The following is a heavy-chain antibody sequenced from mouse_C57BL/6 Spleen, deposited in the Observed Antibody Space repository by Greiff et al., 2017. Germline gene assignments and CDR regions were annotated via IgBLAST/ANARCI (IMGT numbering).Heavy chain of an antibody. CDR1: GFTFSDYY. V-gene: IGHV5-16*01. Sequence: EVMLVESEGGLVQPGSSMKLSCTASGFTFSDYYVAWVRQVPEKGLEWVANINYDGSSTYYLDSLKSRFIISRDNAKNILYLQMSSLKSEDTATYYCARGGIMDYWGQGTSVTVSS. J-gene: IGHJ4*01. CDR2: INYDGSST. CDR3: ARGGIMDY.